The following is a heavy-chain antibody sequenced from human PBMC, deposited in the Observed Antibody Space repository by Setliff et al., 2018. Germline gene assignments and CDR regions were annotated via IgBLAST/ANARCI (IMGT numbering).Heavy chain of an antibody. Sequence: ASVKVSCKASGYTFTSHYMHWVRQAPGLGLEWMGTINPSSGRTSYAQKFQGRVTMTRDTSTSTVYMDMSSLRSEDTAVYYCARDVFPYRYEGAFDIWGQGTMGTVS. CDR1: GYTFTSHY. V-gene: IGHV1-46*01. D-gene: IGHD3-16*02. CDR2: INPSSGRT. CDR3: ARDVFPYRYEGAFDI. J-gene: IGHJ3*02.